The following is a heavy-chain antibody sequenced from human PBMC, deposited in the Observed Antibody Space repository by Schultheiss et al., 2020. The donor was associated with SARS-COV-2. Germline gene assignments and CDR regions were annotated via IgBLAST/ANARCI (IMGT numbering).Heavy chain of an antibody. D-gene: IGHD2-2*02. V-gene: IGHV3-30*07. CDR3: ARIPAAIRALDY. CDR2: ISYDGSIE. CDR1: GFTFSSYA. J-gene: IGHJ4*02. Sequence: GESLKISCGASGFTFSSYAMHWVRQAPGKGLEWVAFISYDGSIEYYADSVRGQFTISRDNSKNTLYLQMNSLRAEDTAVYYCARIPAAIRALDYWGQGTLVTVSS.